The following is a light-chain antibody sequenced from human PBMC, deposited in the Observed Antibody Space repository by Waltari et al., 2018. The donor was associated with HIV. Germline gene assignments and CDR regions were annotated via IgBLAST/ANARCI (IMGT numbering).Light chain of an antibody. J-gene: IGKJ4*01. V-gene: IGKV3-15*01. Sequence: EIVMPQSPATLSVSPGAIATLSGRSSQSVSSNLAWYQQNPGPAPRLLIYGASTRATGIPSTFSGSGSGTEFTLTISSLQSKDFAVYYCQQYKNWPPLTFGGGTKVEIK. CDR2: GAS. CDR3: QQYKNWPPLT. CDR1: QSVSSN.